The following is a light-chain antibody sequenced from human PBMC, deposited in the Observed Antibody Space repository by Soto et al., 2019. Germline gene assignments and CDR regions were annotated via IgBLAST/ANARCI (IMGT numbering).Light chain of an antibody. CDR3: QQYNNWPLT. CDR1: QSVSSN. Sequence: EIVMTQSPATLSVSPGERATLSCRASQSVSSNLAWYQQKPGQAHRLVIYRAYTRATGIQARFSGSGSGTEFTLTISSLQSEDFAVYYCQQYNNWPLTFGGGTKVDI. J-gene: IGKJ4*01. V-gene: IGKV3-15*01. CDR2: RAY.